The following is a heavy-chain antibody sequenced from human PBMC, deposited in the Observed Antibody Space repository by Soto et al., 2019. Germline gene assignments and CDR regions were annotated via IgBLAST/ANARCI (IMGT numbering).Heavy chain of an antibody. CDR3: TTDPQEQWLANWFDP. CDR1: GFTFSNAW. Sequence: GGSLRLSCAASGFTFSNAWMNWVRQAPGKGLEWVGRIKSKTDGGTTDYAAPVKGRFTISRDDSKNTLYLQMNSLKTEDTAVYYCTTDPQEQWLANWFDPWGQGTLVTVSS. D-gene: IGHD6-19*01. J-gene: IGHJ5*02. V-gene: IGHV3-15*07. CDR2: IKSKTDGGTT.